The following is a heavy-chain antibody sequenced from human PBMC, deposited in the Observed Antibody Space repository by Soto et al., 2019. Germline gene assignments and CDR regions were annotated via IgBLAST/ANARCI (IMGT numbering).Heavy chain of an antibody. CDR2: FRTSGDGGTT. J-gene: IGHJ4*02. V-gene: IGHV3-23*01. D-gene: IGHD3-10*01. Sequence: GGSLRLSCAASGFTFSSYSMSWVRQAPGKGLEWVSGFRTSGDGGTTYYADSVKGRFTISRDNSKNMLFLQMNSLRAGDTAIYYCAKKVNSGPGSQYFDYWGQGTLVTVSS. CDR3: AKKVNSGPGSQYFDY. CDR1: GFTFSSYS.